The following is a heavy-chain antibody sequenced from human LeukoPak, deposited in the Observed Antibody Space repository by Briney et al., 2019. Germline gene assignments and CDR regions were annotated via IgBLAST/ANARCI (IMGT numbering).Heavy chain of an antibody. V-gene: IGHV4-39*07. D-gene: IGHD2-8*02. CDR2: IYYSGST. J-gene: IGHJ4*02. CDR3: ARYWGHLVDY. CDR1: GGSISSSSYY. Sequence: SETLSLTCTVSGGSISSSSYYWGWIRQPPGKGLEWIGSIYYSGSTYYNPSLKSRVTISVDTSKNQYSLKLSSVTAADTAVYYCARYWGHLVDYWGQGTLVTVSS.